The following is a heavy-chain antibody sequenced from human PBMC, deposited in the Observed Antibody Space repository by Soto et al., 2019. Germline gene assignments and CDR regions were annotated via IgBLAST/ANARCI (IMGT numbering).Heavy chain of an antibody. Sequence: SVKVSCKASGGTFSSCAISWVRQAPGQGLEWMGGIIPIFGTANYAQKFQGRVTITADKSTSTAYMELSSLRSEDTAVYYCARGDYDILTGYYQPRYYFDYWGQGTLVTVSS. D-gene: IGHD3-9*01. V-gene: IGHV1-69*06. CDR2: IIPIFGTA. J-gene: IGHJ4*02. CDR1: GGTFSSCA. CDR3: ARGDYDILTGYYQPRYYFDY.